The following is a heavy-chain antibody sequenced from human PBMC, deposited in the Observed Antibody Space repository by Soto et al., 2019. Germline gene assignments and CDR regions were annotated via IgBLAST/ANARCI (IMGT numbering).Heavy chain of an antibody. J-gene: IGHJ5*02. D-gene: IGHD3-22*01. V-gene: IGHV4-59*01. CDR3: ARAHFYDSSGYYYGDWFDP. Sequence: SETLSLTCTVSGGSISSYYWSWIRQPPGKGLEWIGYIYYSGSTNYNPSLKSRVTISVDTSKNQFSLKLSSVTAADTAVYYCARAHFYDSSGYYYGDWFDPWGQGTLVTVSS. CDR1: GGSISSYY. CDR2: IYYSGST.